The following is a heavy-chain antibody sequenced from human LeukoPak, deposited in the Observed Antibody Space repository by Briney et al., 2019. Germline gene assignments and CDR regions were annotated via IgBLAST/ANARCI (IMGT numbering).Heavy chain of an antibody. CDR2: IYWDDEK. D-gene: IGHD3-10*01. J-gene: IGHJ5*02. V-gene: IGHV2-5*02. Sequence: SGPALVKPTQTLTLTCTFSGFSLSTRGVGVGWIRQPPGKALQWLALIYWDDEKYYSPSLKSRLSISRDTPRNQVVLTMTNMDPLDTGTYFCAHSYYFGSRSYYNVWFAPWGLGTLVPVSS. CDR1: GFSLSTRGVG. CDR3: AHSYYFGSRSYYNVWFAP.